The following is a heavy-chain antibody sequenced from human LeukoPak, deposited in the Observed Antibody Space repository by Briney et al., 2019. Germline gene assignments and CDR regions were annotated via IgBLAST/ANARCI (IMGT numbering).Heavy chain of an antibody. CDR3: ARNRDWYWFFDL. J-gene: IGHJ2*01. Sequence: SETLSLTCSVSGGSSRNDIWNWIRQPAGKGLEWIGRIYMNGIANYNPSLKSRVTMSLDTSNNQFSLKLYSVTAADTAVYYCARNRDWYWFFDLWGRGTLVTVSS. V-gene: IGHV4-4*07. CDR2: IYMNGIA. CDR1: GGSSRNDI. D-gene: IGHD1-14*01.